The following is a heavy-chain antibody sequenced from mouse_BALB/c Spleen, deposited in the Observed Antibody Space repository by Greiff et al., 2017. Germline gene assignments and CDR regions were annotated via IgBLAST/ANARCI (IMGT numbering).Heavy chain of an antibody. CDR1: GYSITSDYA. J-gene: IGHJ4*01. V-gene: IGHV3-2*02. D-gene: IGHD2-4*01. Sequence: EVQLQQSGPGLVKPSQSLSLTCTVTGYSITSDYAWHWIRQCPGNKLEWMGYISYSGSTSYNTSLKSRISITRDTSKNQFFLQLNSVTTEDTATYYCARYDYDYAMDYWGQGTSVTVAS. CDR2: ISYSGST. CDR3: ARYDYDYAMDY.